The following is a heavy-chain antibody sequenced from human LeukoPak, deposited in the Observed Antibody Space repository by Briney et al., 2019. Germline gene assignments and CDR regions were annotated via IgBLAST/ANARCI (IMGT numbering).Heavy chain of an antibody. D-gene: IGHD2-21*02. CDR3: ARDRGGGDSRFDP. Sequence: ASVKVSCKASGYTFTSYYMHWVRQAPGQGLERMGIINPSGGSTSYAQKFQGRVTMTRDTSTSTVYMELSSLRSEDTAVYYCARDRGGGDSRFDPWGQGTLVTVSS. CDR2: INPSGGST. J-gene: IGHJ5*02. V-gene: IGHV1-46*01. CDR1: GYTFTSYY.